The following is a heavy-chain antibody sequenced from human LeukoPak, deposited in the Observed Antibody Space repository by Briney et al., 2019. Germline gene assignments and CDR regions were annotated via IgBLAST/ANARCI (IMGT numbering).Heavy chain of an antibody. CDR2: ISSSGSTI. Sequence: PGGSLRLSXAASGFTFSDYYMSWIRQAPGKGLEWVSYISSSGSTIYYADSVKGRFTISRDNAKNSLYLQMNSLRAEDTAVYYCAREWGTYYYDSSGYVWGQGTLVTVSS. J-gene: IGHJ4*02. CDR1: GFTFSDYY. D-gene: IGHD3-22*01. CDR3: AREWGTYYYDSSGYV. V-gene: IGHV3-11*04.